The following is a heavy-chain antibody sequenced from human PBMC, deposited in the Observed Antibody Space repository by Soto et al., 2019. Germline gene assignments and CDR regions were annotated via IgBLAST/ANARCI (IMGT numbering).Heavy chain of an antibody. J-gene: IGHJ4*01. Sequence: PSETLSLTCAVSGYSISSGYYWGWIRQPPGKGLEWIGSIFHSGSTYYNPSLKSRVTISVDTSQNHFSLKLSSVTAADTAVYYCAREDYYDGSGYYYYFDYWGHGTLVTV. V-gene: IGHV4-38-2*02. D-gene: IGHD3-22*01. CDR1: GYSISSGYY. CDR2: IFHSGST. CDR3: AREDYYDGSGYYYYFDY.